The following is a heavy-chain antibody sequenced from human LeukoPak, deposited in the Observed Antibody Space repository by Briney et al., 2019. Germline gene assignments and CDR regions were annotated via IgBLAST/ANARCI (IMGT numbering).Heavy chain of an antibody. CDR3: ARHVPSALRIVVVTSDWYFDL. D-gene: IGHD2-21*02. CDR1: GGSISTSKHY. J-gene: IGHJ2*01. V-gene: IGHV4-39*01. CDR2: IYSGGGT. Sequence: SETLSLTCAVSGGSISTSKHYWGWVRQSPGKGLEWLGGIYSGGGTTYTSSLQSRVTIFVDMSNNQFSLKLTSVTAADTAIYFCARHVPSALRIVVVTSDWYFDLWGRGTMVTVSS.